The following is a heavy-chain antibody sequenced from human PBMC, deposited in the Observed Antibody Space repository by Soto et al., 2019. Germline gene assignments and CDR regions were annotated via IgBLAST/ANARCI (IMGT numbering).Heavy chain of an antibody. V-gene: IGHV1-69*06. CDR3: ARAIMRWEVHCYFDY. D-gene: IGHD1-26*01. J-gene: IGHJ4*02. CDR1: GSTFNNFA. CDR2: IVVISNTA. Sequence: QVVLLQSGAEVKEPGSSVRVSCEVSGSTFNNFAFSWVRQAPGHGPEWMGGIVVISNTADYSQRFQDRVTITADTSTNTLYMELGSLTFEDTAVYYCARAIMRWEVHCYFDYWGQGTLVTVSS.